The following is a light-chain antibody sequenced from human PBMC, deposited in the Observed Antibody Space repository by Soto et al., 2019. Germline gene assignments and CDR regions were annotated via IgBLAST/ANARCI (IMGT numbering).Light chain of an antibody. CDR2: KAL. Sequence: DIQMTQSPSTLSASVGDRVTITCRASQTINKWLAGYQQKPGKAPKRMIYKALSLQSGVPSRFRGSGSGTAFILTISSLQPDDFASYSCQQYDSYPLTFGGGTKVHIK. CDR3: QQYDSYPLT. J-gene: IGKJ4*01. CDR1: QTINKW. V-gene: IGKV1-5*03.